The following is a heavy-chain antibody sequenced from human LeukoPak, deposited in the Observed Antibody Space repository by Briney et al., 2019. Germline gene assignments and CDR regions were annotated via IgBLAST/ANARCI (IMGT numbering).Heavy chain of an antibody. J-gene: IGHJ4*02. CDR2: IYYSGST. V-gene: IGHV4-39*07. D-gene: IGHD6-13*01. Sequence: SETLSLTCTVSGGSISSSSYYWGWIRQPPGKGLEWIGSIYYSGSTYYNPSLKSRVTISVDTSKNQFSLKLSSVTAADTAVYYCARDSARTQTAGQYDYWGQGTLVTVSS. CDR1: GGSISSSSYY. CDR3: ARDSARTQTAGQYDY.